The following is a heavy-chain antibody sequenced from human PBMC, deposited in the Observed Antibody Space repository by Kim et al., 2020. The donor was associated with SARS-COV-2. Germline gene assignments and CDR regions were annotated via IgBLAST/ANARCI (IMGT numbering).Heavy chain of an antibody. CDR3: ARHSRWIYNSDR. D-gene: IGHD5-12*01. J-gene: IGHJ4*02. Sequence: SETLSLTCTVSGDSITSPGYYWGWIRQPAGKGLEWVGTVDDSGTTYYNPSLKSRLIVSADTSKNQFFLKLTAVTAADTGLYFCARHSRWIYNSDRWGQGTLVTVSS. V-gene: IGHV4-39*01. CDR1: GDSITSPGYY. CDR2: VDDSGTT.